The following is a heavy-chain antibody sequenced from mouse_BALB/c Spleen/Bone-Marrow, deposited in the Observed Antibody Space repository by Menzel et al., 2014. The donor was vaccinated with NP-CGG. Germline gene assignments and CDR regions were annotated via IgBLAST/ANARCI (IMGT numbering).Heavy chain of an antibody. CDR1: GYTFTSYW. Sequence: QVQLQQSGAELVRPGVSVKLSCKASGYTFTSYWTHWIKQRPEQGPERIGEINPSNGGTNYNEKFKSKATLAVDKSSSTAYMQLSSLTSEDSAVYYCARSGDGYYVDYFGYWGQGTTLTISS. D-gene: IGHD2-3*01. J-gene: IGHJ2*01. V-gene: IGHV1S81*02. CDR3: ARSGDGYYVDYFGY. CDR2: INPSNGGT.